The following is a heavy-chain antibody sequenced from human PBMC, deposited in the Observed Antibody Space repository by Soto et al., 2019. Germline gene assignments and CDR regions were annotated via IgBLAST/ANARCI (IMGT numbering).Heavy chain of an antibody. J-gene: IGHJ6*02. D-gene: IGHD3-9*01. CDR2: IYYSGST. Sequence: QVQLQESGPGLVKPSETLSLTCTVSGGSISSYYWSWIRQPPGKGLEWIGYIYYSGSTNYNPSLKSRVTISVDTSKNQFSLKLSSVTAADTAVYYCARVSLYYDILTAPNYGMDVWGQGTTVTVSS. V-gene: IGHV4-59*01. CDR3: ARVSLYYDILTAPNYGMDV. CDR1: GGSISSYY.